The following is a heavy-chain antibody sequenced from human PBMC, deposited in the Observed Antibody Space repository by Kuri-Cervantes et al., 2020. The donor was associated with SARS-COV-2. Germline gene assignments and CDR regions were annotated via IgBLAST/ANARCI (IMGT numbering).Heavy chain of an antibody. V-gene: IGHV3-30-3*01. CDR3: ARLDSSGYNENWFDP. CDR1: GFTFSSYA. CDR2: ISYDGSNK. Sequence: LSLTCAASGFTFSSYAMHWVRQAPGKGLEWVAVISYDGSNKYYADSVKGRFTISRDNSKNTLYLQMNSLRAEDTAVYYCARLDSSGYNENWFDPWGQGTLVTVSS. J-gene: IGHJ5*02. D-gene: IGHD3-22*01.